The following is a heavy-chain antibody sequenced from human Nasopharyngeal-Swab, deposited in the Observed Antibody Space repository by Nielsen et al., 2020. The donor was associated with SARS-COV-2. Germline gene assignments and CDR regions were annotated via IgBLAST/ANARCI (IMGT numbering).Heavy chain of an antibody. Sequence: WIRQPPGKALEWLALLYWDDDNRYSPSLKSRITITKDTSKNQVVLTMTNMDPVDTATYYCVHSSGWRLDYWGQGTLVIVSS. CDR2: LYWDDDN. V-gene: IGHV2-5*02. J-gene: IGHJ4*02. D-gene: IGHD6-19*01. CDR3: VHSSGWRLDY.